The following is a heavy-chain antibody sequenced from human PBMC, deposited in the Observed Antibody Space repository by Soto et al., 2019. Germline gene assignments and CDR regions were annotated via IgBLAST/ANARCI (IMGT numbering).Heavy chain of an antibody. J-gene: IGHJ4*02. D-gene: IGHD3-10*01. CDR2: ISDSGDST. CDR1: GFTFSSYA. CDR3: ATLTTIWFGELETFDY. Sequence: EVQLLESGGGLVQPGGSLRLSCAASGFTFSSYAMNWVRQAPGKGLEWVSTISDSGDSTYYADSVKGRFAISRDNSKNTLYLQMNRLRAEDTAVYYCATLTTIWFGELETFDYWGQGNLVTVSS. V-gene: IGHV3-23*01.